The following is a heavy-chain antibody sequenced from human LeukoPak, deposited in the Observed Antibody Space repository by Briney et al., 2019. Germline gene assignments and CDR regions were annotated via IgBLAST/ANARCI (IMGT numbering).Heavy chain of an antibody. CDR1: GGSISSYY. V-gene: IGHV4-59*01. J-gene: IGHJ4*02. CDR2: IYDSGST. CDR3: ARRHDYFDY. Sequence: SETLSLTCTVSGGSISSYYWSWIRQPPGNGLEWIGFIYDSGSTYYNPSLKSRVTISVDTSKNQVSLKLSSVTAADTAVYYCARRHDYFDYWGQGTLVTVSS.